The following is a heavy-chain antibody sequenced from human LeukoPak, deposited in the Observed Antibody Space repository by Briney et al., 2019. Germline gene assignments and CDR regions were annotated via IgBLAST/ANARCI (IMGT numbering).Heavy chain of an antibody. CDR3: ARQGAVAGTFDY. Sequence: SETLSLTCTVSGGSINSYYWNWIRQPPGKGLEWIGYIYYSGSTNYNPSLKSRVNISVDMSKNQFSLNLTSVSAADTAVYYCARQGAVAGTFDYWGQGTLVTVSS. CDR1: GGSINSYY. V-gene: IGHV4-59*08. CDR2: IYYSGST. J-gene: IGHJ4*02. D-gene: IGHD6-19*01.